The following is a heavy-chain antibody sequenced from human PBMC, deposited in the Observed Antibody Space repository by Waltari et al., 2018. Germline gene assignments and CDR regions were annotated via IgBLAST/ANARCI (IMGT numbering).Heavy chain of an antibody. CDR3: ARDGGSSSWYALDY. V-gene: IGHV4-34*01. Sequence: QVQLQQWGAGLLKPSETLSHTSAVNGQSLSGYYWSWIRQPPGKGLEWIGEINHSGSTNYNPSLKSRVTISVDTSKNQFSLKLSSVTAADTAVYYCARDGGSSSWYALDYWGQGTLVTVSS. D-gene: IGHD6-13*01. CDR2: INHSGST. CDR1: GQSLSGYY. J-gene: IGHJ4*02.